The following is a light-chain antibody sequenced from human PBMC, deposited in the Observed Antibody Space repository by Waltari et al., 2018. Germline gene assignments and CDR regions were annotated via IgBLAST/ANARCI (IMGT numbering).Light chain of an antibody. CDR2: GAS. CDR3: QQFGLIT. Sequence: EIVLTQSPGTLSLSPGETATLSCRASQSVSMNYLSWFQQKPGQAPRLLIYGASMRAAGVPDRFSGGGSGTDFTLTSTRLEPEDCAVYYCQQFGLITFGGGTKVEIK. V-gene: IGKV3-20*01. CDR1: QSVSMNY. J-gene: IGKJ4*01.